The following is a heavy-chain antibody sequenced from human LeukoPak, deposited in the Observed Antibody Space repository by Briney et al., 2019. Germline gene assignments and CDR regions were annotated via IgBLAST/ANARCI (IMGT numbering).Heavy chain of an antibody. J-gene: IGHJ3*02. CDR3: AREDSTSLKYAFDI. D-gene: IGHD2-2*01. CDR2: ITHSGST. V-gene: IGHV4-34*01. Sequence: PSETLSLTCAVYGGSYSDYHWTWIRQFPGKGLEWIGEITHSGSTDYNPSLRSRVTISVDTSKKQFSLKVTSVTAADTAVYYCAREDSTSLKYAFDIWGQGTMVTVSS. CDR1: GGSYSDYH.